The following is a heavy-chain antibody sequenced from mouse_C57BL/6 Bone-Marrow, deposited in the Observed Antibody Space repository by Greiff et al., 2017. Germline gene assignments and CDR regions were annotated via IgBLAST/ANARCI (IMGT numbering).Heavy chain of an antibody. CDR2: IRNKSSNYAT. CDR1: GFTFNTYA. V-gene: IGHV10-3*01. D-gene: IGHD1-1*02. Sequence: DVHLVESGGGLVQPKGSLKLSCAASGFTFNTYAMHWVRQAPGKGLEWVARIRNKSSNYATYYADSVKDSFTISRDDSKSMIYLQMNNLKPEDTAMYDGVREGYYGPPWFAYWGQGTLVTVSA. CDR3: VREGYYGPPWFAY. J-gene: IGHJ3*01.